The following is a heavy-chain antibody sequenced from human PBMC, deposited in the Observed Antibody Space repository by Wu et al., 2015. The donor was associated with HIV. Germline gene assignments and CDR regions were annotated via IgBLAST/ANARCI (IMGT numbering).Heavy chain of an antibody. CDR2: INPNSGGT. D-gene: IGHD3-9*01. CDR1: GYTFTGYY. J-gene: IGHJ3*02. CDR3: ARGGALTRYFDWFPMMGAFDI. Sequence: QVQLVQSGAEVKKPGASVKVSCKASGYTFTGYYMHWVRQAPGQGLEWMGWINPNSGGTNYGQKFQGRVTLTRDTSISTAYMELSRLRSDDTAVYYCARGGALTRYFDWFPMMGAFDIWGQGTMVTVSS. V-gene: IGHV1-2*02.